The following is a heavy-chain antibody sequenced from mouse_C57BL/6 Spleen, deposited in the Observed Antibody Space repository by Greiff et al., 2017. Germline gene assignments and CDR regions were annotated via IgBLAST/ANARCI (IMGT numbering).Heavy chain of an antibody. J-gene: IGHJ2*01. D-gene: IGHD2-2*01. CDR1: GYAFSSSW. CDR3: ARGLPPFDY. Sequence: QVQLQQSGAELVMPGASVKLSCKASGYAFSSSWMNWVKQRPGKGLEWIGRIYPGDGDTNYNGKFKGKATLTADKSSSTAYMQLSSLTSEDSAVYFCARGLPPFDYWGQGTTLTVSS. CDR2: IYPGDGDT. V-gene: IGHV1-82*01.